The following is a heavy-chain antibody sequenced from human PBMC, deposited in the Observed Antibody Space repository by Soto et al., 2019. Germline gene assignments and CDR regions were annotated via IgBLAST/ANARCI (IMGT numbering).Heavy chain of an antibody. J-gene: IGHJ3*02. CDR1: VFTFSSYE. V-gene: IGHV3-48*03. CDR2: ISSSGSTI. CDR3: ERGLPGAFDI. Sequence: QPWWSLRLSCSASVFTFSSYEMNWFRQAPGKGLEWVSYISSSGSTIYYADSVKGRFTISRDNAKNSLYLQMNSLRAEDTAVYYCERGLPGAFDIWGQGTMVTVSS.